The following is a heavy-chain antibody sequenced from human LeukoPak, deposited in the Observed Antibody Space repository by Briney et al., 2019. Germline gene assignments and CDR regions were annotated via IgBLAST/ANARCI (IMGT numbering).Heavy chain of an antibody. CDR1: GGSISSSSYY. CDR3: ARHMRGRSCSSTSCYTIPPLDY. D-gene: IGHD2-2*02. J-gene: IGHJ4*02. CDR2: IYYSGST. Sequence: KPSETLSLTCTVSGGSISSSSYYWGWIRQPPWKGLEWIGSIYYSGSTYYNPSLKSRVTISLHTAKNQFSLKLSSVTAADTAVYYCARHMRGRSCSSTSCYTIPPLDYWGQGTLVTVSS. V-gene: IGHV4-39*01.